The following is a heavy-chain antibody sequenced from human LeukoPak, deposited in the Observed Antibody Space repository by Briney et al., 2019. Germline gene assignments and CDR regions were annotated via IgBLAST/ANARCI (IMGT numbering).Heavy chain of an antibody. CDR2: INHSGST. D-gene: IGHD3-22*01. J-gene: IGHJ4*02. CDR3: ARGQKDYYDSSGPSDY. V-gene: IGHV4-34*01. CDR1: GGSFSGYY. Sequence: SETLSLTCAVYGGSFSGYYWSWIHQPPGKGLEWIGEINHSGSTNYNPSLKSRVTISVGTSKNQFSLKLSSVTAADTAVYYCARGQKDYYDSSGPSDYWGQGTLVTVSS.